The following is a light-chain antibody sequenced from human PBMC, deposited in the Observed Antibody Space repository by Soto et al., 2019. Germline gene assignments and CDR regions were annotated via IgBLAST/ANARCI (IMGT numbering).Light chain of an antibody. CDR1: QDIKNY. CDR2: DAS. Sequence: DIQMTQSPSSLSASVGDRVTITCQASQDIKNYLNWYQQKSGKAPKLLIYDASDLETGVPSRFSGSGSGTDFTFTINSLQPEDIDTYSCQQYDNLPLTLGGGTKVDI. J-gene: IGKJ4*01. V-gene: IGKV1-33*01. CDR3: QQYDNLPLT.